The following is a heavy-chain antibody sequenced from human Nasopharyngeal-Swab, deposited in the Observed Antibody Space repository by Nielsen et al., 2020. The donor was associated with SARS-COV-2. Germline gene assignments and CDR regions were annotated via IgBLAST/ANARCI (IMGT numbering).Heavy chain of an antibody. Sequence: SETLSLTCSVSGGSITSSEYYWDWIRQSPGRGLEWIGTILSSGTTFYNPSLKSRVTMSVDISRNHFSLRLRSVTAADSAIYYCAGATLAGLDYWGQGTLITVSS. D-gene: IGHD6-19*01. J-gene: IGHJ4*02. CDR2: ILSSGTT. V-gene: IGHV4-39*02. CDR3: AGATLAGLDY. CDR1: GGSITSSEYY.